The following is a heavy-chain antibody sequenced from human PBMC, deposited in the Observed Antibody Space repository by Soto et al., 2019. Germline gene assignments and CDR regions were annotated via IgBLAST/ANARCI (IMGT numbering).Heavy chain of an antibody. D-gene: IGHD6-6*01. Sequence: QLQLQESGPGLVKPSETLSLTCTVSGGSISSSSYYWGWIRQPPGKGLEWIGSIYYSGSTYYNPSLKSRVTIAVDTSKNQYSLKLSSVTAADTAVYYCARHTELVGPNYYGMDVWGQGTTVTVSS. V-gene: IGHV4-39*01. CDR2: IYYSGST. J-gene: IGHJ6*02. CDR3: ARHTELVGPNYYGMDV. CDR1: GGSISSSSYY.